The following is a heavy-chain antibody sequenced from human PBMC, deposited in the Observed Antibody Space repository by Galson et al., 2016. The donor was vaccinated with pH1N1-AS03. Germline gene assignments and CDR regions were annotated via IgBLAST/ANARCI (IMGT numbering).Heavy chain of an antibody. Sequence: SVKVSCKASGYTLTRYYMHWVRQAPGQGLEWMGIIDPSGGPTTYAPRFQGRITLTTDTSTRTVYMELVSLRSEDTAVYYCARRYYFDYWGQGTLVTVSS. CDR1: GYTLTRYY. J-gene: IGHJ4*02. CDR3: ARRYYFDY. V-gene: IGHV1-46*01. CDR2: IDPSGGPT. D-gene: IGHD3-16*02.